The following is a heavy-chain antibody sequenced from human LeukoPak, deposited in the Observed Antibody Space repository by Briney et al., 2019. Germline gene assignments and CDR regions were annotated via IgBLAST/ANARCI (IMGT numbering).Heavy chain of an antibody. CDR1: GFTFSSYA. V-gene: IGHV3-30*04. Sequence: GGSLRLSCAASGFTFSSYAMNWVRQAPGKGLEWVAVVSFHGSNKYYADSVKGRFTISRDNSKNTLYLQMNSLRAEDTAVYYCARDVGAAGAEHYYYYYYMDVWGKGTTVTVSS. J-gene: IGHJ6*03. D-gene: IGHD6-25*01. CDR3: ARDVGAAGAEHYYYYYYMDV. CDR2: VSFHGSNK.